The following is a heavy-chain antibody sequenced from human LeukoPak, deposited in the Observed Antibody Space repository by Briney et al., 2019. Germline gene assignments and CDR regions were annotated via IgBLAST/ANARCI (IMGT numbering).Heavy chain of an antibody. CDR3: ARDAQRGFDYSNSLQY. V-gene: IGHV3-33*01. D-gene: IGHD4-11*01. CDR1: GFTFSHYG. J-gene: IGHJ4*02. CDR2: IWSDGTNK. Sequence: GGSLRLSCAASGFTFSHYGMHWGRQAPGKGLGWVAVIWSDGTNKYYADSVKGRFSISRDDSQKRVFLQMNSLRAEDTAVYYCARDAQRGFDYSNSLQYWGQGALVTVSS.